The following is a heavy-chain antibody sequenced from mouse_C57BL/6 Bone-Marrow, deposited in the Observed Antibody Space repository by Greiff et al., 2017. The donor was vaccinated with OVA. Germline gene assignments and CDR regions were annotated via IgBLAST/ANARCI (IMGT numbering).Heavy chain of an antibody. CDR2: IDPENGDT. D-gene: IGHD1-1*01. V-gene: IGHV14-4*01. CDR3: TTTGSRGDAMDY. CDR1: GFNIKDDY. Sequence: EVMLVESGAELVRPGASVKLSCTASGFNIKDDYMHWVKQRPEQGLEWIGWIDPENGDTEYASKFQGKATITADTSSNTAYLQLSSLTSEDTAVYYCTTTGSRGDAMDYWGQGTSVTVSS. J-gene: IGHJ4*01.